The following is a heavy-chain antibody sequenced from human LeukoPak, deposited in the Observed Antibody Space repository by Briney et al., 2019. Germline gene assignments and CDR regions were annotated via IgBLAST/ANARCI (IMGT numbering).Heavy chain of an antibody. D-gene: IGHD3-10*01. V-gene: IGHV3-23*01. CDR1: GFTFSSYA. J-gene: IGHJ4*02. Sequence: GGSLRLSCVAFGFTFSSYAMSWVRQAPGKGLEWVSAISGSGGNTYYADSVKGRFTISRDNSKNTLYLQMNSLRAEDTAVYYCAKPPLWFGDDYWGQGTLVTVSS. CDR3: AKPPLWFGDDY. CDR2: ISGSGGNT.